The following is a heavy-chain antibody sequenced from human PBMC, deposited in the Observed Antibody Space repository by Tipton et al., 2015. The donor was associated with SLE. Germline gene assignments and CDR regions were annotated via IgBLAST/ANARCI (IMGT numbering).Heavy chain of an antibody. CDR3: ATRQGSGWYQSFDY. CDR2: VKEHGSEK. J-gene: IGHJ4*02. V-gene: IGHV3-7*01. CDR1: GFTFSTYW. D-gene: IGHD6-19*01. Sequence: SLRLSCAASGFTFSTYWMSWVRQAPGKGLEWVANVKEHGSEKYYVDSVKGRFTISRDNSKNSLYLQMNNLRAEDTAVYYCATRQGSGWYQSFDYWGQGALVTVSS.